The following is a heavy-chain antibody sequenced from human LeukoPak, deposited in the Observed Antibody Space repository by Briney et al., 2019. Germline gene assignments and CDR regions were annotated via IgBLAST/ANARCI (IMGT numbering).Heavy chain of an antibody. J-gene: IGHJ3*02. CDR1: GYSISSGYY. V-gene: IGHV4-38-2*02. CDR2: IYHSGST. CDR3: ARDPPTHAFDI. Sequence: SETLSLTCTVSGYSISSGYYWGWIRQPPGKGLEWIGSIYHSGSTYYNPSLKSRVTISVDTSKNQFSLKLSSVTAADTAVYYCARDPPTHAFDIWGQGTMVTVSS.